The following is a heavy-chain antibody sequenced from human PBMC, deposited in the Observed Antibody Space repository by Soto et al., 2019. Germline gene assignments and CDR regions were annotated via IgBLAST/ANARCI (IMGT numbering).Heavy chain of an antibody. J-gene: IGHJ2*01. CDR3: ARDLVEMATKRWYFDL. CDR2: IYYSGST. Sequence: QVQLQESGPGLVKPSQTLSLTCTVSGGSISSGGYYWSWIRQHPGKGLEWIGYIYYSGSTYYNPSLKSRVTISVDTSKNQFSLKLSSVTAADTAVYYCARDLVEMATKRWYFDLWGRGTLVTVSS. V-gene: IGHV4-31*03. CDR1: GGSISSGGYY. D-gene: IGHD5-12*01.